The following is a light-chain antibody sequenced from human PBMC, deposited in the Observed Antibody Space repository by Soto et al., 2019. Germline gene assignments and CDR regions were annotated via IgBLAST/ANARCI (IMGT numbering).Light chain of an antibody. V-gene: IGLV2-11*01. CDR2: DVT. Sequence: QSALTQPRSVSGSPGQSVTISRTGTSSDVGGYNYVSWFQQHPGKAPKLMICDVTNRPSGVPDRFSGSKSGSTASLTISGLQAEDEADYYCCSYAGSYSWVFGGGTKLTVL. CDR3: CSYAGSYSWV. CDR1: SSDVGGYNY. J-gene: IGLJ3*02.